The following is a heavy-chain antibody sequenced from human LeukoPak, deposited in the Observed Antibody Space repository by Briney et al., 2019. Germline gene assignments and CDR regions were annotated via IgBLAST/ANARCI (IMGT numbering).Heavy chain of an antibody. CDR3: ARDYSSSWYWLGYFDY. CDR1: GDSVSKNTAA. Sequence: SQTLSLTCTISGDSVSKNTAAWNWIRQSPSRGLEWLGRTYYRSKWYNDYAVSVKSRITINPDTSKNQFSLQLNSVTPEDTAVYYCARDYSSSWYWLGYFDYWGQGTLVTVSS. D-gene: IGHD6-13*01. J-gene: IGHJ4*02. CDR2: TYYRSKWYN. V-gene: IGHV6-1*01.